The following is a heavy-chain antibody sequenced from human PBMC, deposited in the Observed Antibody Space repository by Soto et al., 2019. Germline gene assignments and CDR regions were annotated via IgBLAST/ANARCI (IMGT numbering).Heavy chain of an antibody. Sequence: QITLKESGPTLVKPTQTLTLTCTFSGFSLSTSGVGVGWIRQPPGKALEWLAVIYWDDSYHYSPSLRSRLTITKDTSKNQVVLTMTNKDPVDTATYYCAHKGYGDYPLDYWGQGTLVTVSS. CDR1: GFSLSTSGVG. J-gene: IGHJ4*02. D-gene: IGHD4-17*01. V-gene: IGHV2-5*02. CDR2: IYWDDSY. CDR3: AHKGYGDYPLDY.